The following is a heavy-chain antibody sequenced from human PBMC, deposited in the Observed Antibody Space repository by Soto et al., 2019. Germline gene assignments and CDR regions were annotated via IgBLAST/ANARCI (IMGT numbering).Heavy chain of an antibody. D-gene: IGHD3-16*02. CDR3: ARYRFTATRSKFDY. J-gene: IGHJ4*02. CDR2: VSHRGNT. CDR1: GVYIASDAYY. V-gene: IGHV4-31*11. Sequence: SLPCGVAGVYIASDAYYWGWIRHHPGKGLEWIGYVSHRGNTYYNPSLKSRLTTSLDTSKNQFYLHLTSVTAADTAVYYCARYRFTATRSKFDYWGQGTQVTGSS.